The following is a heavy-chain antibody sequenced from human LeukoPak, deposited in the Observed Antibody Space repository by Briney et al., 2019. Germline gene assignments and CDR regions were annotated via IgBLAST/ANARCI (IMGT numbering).Heavy chain of an antibody. D-gene: IGHD6-19*01. J-gene: IGHJ4*02. V-gene: IGHV4-4*02. CDR3: ARLGPASSGWPESFDY. CDR2: IYHSGST. Sequence: PSGTLSLTCAVSGGSISSSNWWSWVRQPPGKGLEWIGEIYHSGSTNYNPSLKSRVTISVDKSKNQFSLKLSSVTAADTAVYYCARLGPASSGWPESFDYWGQGTLVTVSS. CDR1: GGSISSSNW.